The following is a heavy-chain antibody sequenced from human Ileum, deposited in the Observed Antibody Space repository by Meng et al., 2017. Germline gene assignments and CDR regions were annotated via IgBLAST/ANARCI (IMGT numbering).Heavy chain of an antibody. CDR1: GGSVSSAGYQ. V-gene: IGHV4-61*08. CDR2: AST. J-gene: IGHJ4*02. CDR3: ARDHWGSLDY. D-gene: IGHD7-27*01. Sequence: QVQPQGSGPGLVRPSETLSLICTVSGGSVSSAGYQRGWIRQPPGKGLEWIGYASTNYNPSLKSRVTISLDTSKNQFSLKLSSVTAADTAVYYCARDHWGSLDYWGQGILVTVSS.